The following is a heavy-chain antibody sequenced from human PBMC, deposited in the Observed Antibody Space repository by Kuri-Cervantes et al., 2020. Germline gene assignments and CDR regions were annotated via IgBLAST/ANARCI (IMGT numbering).Heavy chain of an antibody. CDR2: ITGSSTTV. CDR3: ARGGDYGSGSYYNSAYDY. V-gene: IGHV3-48*04. Sequence: GESLKISCAASGFAFNSYSMNWVRQAPGKGPECISSITGSSTTVYYADSVKGRFTVSRDNAKNSLYLEMNSLRVEDTAVYYCARGGDYGSGSYYNSAYDYWGQGTLVTVSS. J-gene: IGHJ4*02. D-gene: IGHD3-10*01. CDR1: GFAFNSYS.